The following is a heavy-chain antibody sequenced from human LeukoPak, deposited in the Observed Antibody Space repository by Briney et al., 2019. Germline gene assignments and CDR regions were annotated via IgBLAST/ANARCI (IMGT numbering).Heavy chain of an antibody. Sequence: PGGSLRPSCAASGFTFSSYAMSWARQAPGKGLEWVSAISGSGGSTYYADSVKGRFTISRDNSKNTLYLQMNSLRAEDTAVYYCAKDLAPYVVVPAATDYWGQGTLVTVSS. D-gene: IGHD2-2*01. V-gene: IGHV3-23*01. CDR2: ISGSGGST. CDR1: GFTFSSYA. J-gene: IGHJ4*02. CDR3: AKDLAPYVVVPAATDY.